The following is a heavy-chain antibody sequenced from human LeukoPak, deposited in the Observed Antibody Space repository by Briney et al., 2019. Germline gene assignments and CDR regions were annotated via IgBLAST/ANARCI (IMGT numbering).Heavy chain of an antibody. D-gene: IGHD2-21*02. CDR3: AKDRGSRLLAKAYYFDY. Sequence: GGSLRLSCAASGFTFSSYAMSWVRHAPGKGQVCASAISSSGGSTYYADSVKGRFTISRDNSKNTLYLQMNSLRAEDTAVYYCAKDRGSRLLAKAYYFDYWGQGTLVTVSS. J-gene: IGHJ4*02. CDR1: GFTFSSYA. V-gene: IGHV3-23*01. CDR2: ISSSGGST.